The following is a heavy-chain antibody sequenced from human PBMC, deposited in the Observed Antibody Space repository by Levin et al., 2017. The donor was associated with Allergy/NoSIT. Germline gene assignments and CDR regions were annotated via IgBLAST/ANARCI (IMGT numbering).Heavy chain of an antibody. CDR2: IDWEDDK. V-gene: IGHV2-70*01. Sequence: SGPTLVKPPQTLTLTCTFSGFSLSPSGMCVSWIRPPPGKALEWLALIDWEDDKYYNKSLKTRLTISKDTSENQVVLTVTNMDPVDTATYYCARAYGGNYWYFDLWGRGTLVTVSS. CDR1: GFSLSPSGMC. D-gene: IGHD4-17*01. J-gene: IGHJ2*01. CDR3: ARAYGGNYWYFDL.